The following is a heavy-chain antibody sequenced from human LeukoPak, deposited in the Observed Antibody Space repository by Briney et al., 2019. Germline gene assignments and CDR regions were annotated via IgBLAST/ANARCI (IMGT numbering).Heavy chain of an antibody. D-gene: IGHD3-10*01. Sequence: SGTLSLTCTVSGGSISSSSYYWGWIRQPPGKGLEWIGSIYYSGSTYYNPSLKSRVTISVDTSKNQFSLKLSSVTAADTAVYYCARRPPYYYDNWLDPWGQGTLVTVSS. CDR3: ARRPPYYYDNWLDP. CDR2: IYYSGST. V-gene: IGHV4-39*01. J-gene: IGHJ5*02. CDR1: GGSISSSSYY.